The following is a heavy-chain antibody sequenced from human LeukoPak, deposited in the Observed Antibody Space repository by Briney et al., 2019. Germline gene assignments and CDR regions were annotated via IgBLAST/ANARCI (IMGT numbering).Heavy chain of an antibody. CDR2: IKQDGSEK. CDR3: ARDSAVCLDY. Sequence: GGSLRLSCAASGFTFSRYWMTWVRQAPGKGLEWVANIKQDGSEKYYVDSVKGRFTISRDNAKNSLYLQMNSLRAEDTAVYYCARDSAVCLDYWGQGTLVTVSS. D-gene: IGHD3-10*01. J-gene: IGHJ4*02. V-gene: IGHV3-7*01. CDR1: GFTFSRYW.